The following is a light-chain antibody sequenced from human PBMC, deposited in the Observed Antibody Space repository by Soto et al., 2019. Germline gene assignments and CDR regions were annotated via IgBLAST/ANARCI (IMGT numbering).Light chain of an antibody. Sequence: QSVLTQPASVSGSPGQLITISCTGTSSDVGSYNLVSWYQQHPGKAPKVMIHEVNKRPSGVSNRFSGSKSGNTASLTISGLQAEDEADYYCCSYAGSRTYVFGTGTKVTVL. CDR3: CSYAGSRTYV. J-gene: IGLJ1*01. V-gene: IGLV2-23*02. CDR1: SSDVGSYNL. CDR2: EVN.